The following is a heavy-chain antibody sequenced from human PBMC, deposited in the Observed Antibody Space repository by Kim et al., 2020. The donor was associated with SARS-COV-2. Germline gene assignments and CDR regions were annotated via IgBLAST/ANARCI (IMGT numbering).Heavy chain of an antibody. J-gene: IGHJ4*02. CDR2: T. Sequence: TYAAVSVKRRYTNSRDNSKNTLYLQMNSLRAEDTAVYYCAKVYSGSYYDYWGQGTLVTVSS. V-gene: IGHV3-23*03. D-gene: IGHD1-26*01. CDR3: AKVYSGSYYDY.